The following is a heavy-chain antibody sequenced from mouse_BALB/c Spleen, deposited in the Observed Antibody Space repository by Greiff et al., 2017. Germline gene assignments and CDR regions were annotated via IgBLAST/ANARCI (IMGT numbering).Heavy chain of an antibody. CDR1: GYAFTNYL. D-gene: IGHD2-2*01. Sequence: QVQLQQSGAELVRPGTSVKVSCKASGYAFTNYLIEWVKQRPGQGLEWIGVINPGSGGTNYNEKFKGKATLTADKSSSTAYMQLSSLTSDDSAVYFCAREGLPFDYWGQGTTLTVSS. J-gene: IGHJ2*01. CDR3: AREGLPFDY. CDR2: INPGSGGT. V-gene: IGHV1-54*01.